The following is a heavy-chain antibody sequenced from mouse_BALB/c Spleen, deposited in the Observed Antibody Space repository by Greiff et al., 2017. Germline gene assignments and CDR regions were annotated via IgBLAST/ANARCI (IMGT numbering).Heavy chain of an antibody. CDR3: ARGSYYYGSSYGGAMDY. J-gene: IGHJ4*01. CDR1: GYTFTSYT. D-gene: IGHD1-1*01. CDR2: INPSSGYT. V-gene: IGHV1-4*01. Sequence: VQLQQSGAELARPGASVKMSCKASGYTFTSYTMHWVKQRPGQGLEWIGYINPSSGYTNYNQKFKDKATLTADKSSSTAYMQLSSLTSEDSAVYYCARGSYYYGSSYGGAMDYWGQGTSVTVSS.